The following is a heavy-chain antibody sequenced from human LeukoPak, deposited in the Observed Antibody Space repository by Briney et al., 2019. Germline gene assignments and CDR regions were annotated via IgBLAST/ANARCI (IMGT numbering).Heavy chain of an antibody. CDR1: GYTFTGYY. CDR3: AREISMAAAGTLDFNY. D-gene: IGHD6-13*01. CDR2: INPNSGGT. V-gene: IGHV1-2*02. Sequence: ASVKVSCKASGYTFTGYYMHWVRQAPGQGLEWMGWINPNSGGTNYAQKFQGRVTMTRDTSISTAYMELSRLRSDDTAVYYCAREISMAAAGTLDFNYWGQGTLVTVSS. J-gene: IGHJ4*02.